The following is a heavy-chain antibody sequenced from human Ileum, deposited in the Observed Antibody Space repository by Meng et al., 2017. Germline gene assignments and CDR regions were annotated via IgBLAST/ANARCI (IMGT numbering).Heavy chain of an antibody. V-gene: IGHV4-4*02. CDR3: VRHGGKYFDS. CDR2: IYLAGSP. CDR1: VGSISSSFH. Sequence: QWQLQSSAPGLVDPSGPLPPLCTISVGSISSSFHLSRVRHSPGKGLEWIGQIYLAGSPTYNPSLESRVTISVDKSKNQFSLRLTSVTAADTAIFYCVRHGGKYFDSWGQGTLVTVSS. J-gene: IGHJ4*02. D-gene: IGHD2-15*01.